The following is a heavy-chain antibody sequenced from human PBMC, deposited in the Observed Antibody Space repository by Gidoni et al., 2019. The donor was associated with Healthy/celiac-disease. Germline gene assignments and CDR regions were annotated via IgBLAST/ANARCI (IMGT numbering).Heavy chain of an antibody. D-gene: IGHD3-10*01. CDR1: GFTFSSYG. V-gene: IGHV3-30*18. J-gene: IGHJ4*02. Sequence: QVQLVESGGGVVQPGGSLRLSCAASGFTFSSYGMHWVRQAPGKGLEWVAVISYDGSNKYYADSVKGRFTISRDNSKNTLYLQMNSLRAEDTAVYYCAKDGDGYNGWFFGNWGQGTLVTVSS. CDR3: AKDGDGYNGWFFGN. CDR2: ISYDGSNK.